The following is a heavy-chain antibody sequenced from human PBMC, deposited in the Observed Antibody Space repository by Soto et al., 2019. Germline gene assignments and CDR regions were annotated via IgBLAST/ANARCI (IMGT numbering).Heavy chain of an antibody. CDR3: ARGPYNYYDTSGYSTHLDY. Sequence: QVQLVQSGAEVKKPGSSVKVSCKASGGTFSSYAISWVRQAPRQGLEWMGGIIPIFGTANYAQKFQGRVTITADESTSTAYMELSSLRSEDTAVYYCARGPYNYYDTSGYSTHLDYWGQGTLVTVSS. D-gene: IGHD3-22*01. CDR2: IIPIFGTA. CDR1: GGTFSSYA. V-gene: IGHV1-69*01. J-gene: IGHJ4*02.